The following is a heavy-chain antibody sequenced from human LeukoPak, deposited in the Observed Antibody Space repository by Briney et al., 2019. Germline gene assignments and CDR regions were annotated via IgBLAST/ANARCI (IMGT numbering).Heavy chain of an antibody. V-gene: IGHV4-39*01. D-gene: IGHD3-3*01. CDR2: IYYSGST. J-gene: IGHJ4*02. Sequence: SETLSLTCTVSGGSISSSSYYWGWIRQPPGKGLEWIGSIYYSGSTYYNPSLKSRVTISVDTSKNQFSLKLSSVTAADTAVYYCPRRLMYYDFWSGYYTYYFDYWGQGTLVTVSS. CDR3: PRRLMYYDFWSGYYTYYFDY. CDR1: GGSISSSSYY.